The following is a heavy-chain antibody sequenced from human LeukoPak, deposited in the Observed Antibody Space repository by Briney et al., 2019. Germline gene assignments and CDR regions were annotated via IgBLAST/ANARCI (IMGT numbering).Heavy chain of an antibody. CDR3: ARGARSSGWYR. J-gene: IGHJ4*02. CDR1: GFTFSSYS. CDR2: INHSGST. D-gene: IGHD6-19*01. V-gene: IGHV4-34*01. Sequence: GSLRLSCAASGFTFSSYSMNWIRQPPGKGLEWIGEINHSGSTNYNPSLKSRVTISVDTSKNQFSLKLSSVTAADTAVYYCARGARSSGWYRWGQGTLVTVSS.